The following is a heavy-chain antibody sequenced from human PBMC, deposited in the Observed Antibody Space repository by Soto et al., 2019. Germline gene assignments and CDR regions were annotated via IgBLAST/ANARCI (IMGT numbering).Heavy chain of an antibody. J-gene: IGHJ2*01. V-gene: IGHV3-9*01. CDR2: IDNSGDI. D-gene: IGHD1-26*01. Sequence: SGFTFSTYAMSWVRQAPGKGLEWVSTIDNSGDIGYADSVKGRFTISRDNAKNSLYLQMNSLRAEDTAFYYCTKDKVFRPPHYYFDLWGRGTLVTVSS. CDR1: GFTFSTYA. CDR3: TKDKVFRPPHYYFDL.